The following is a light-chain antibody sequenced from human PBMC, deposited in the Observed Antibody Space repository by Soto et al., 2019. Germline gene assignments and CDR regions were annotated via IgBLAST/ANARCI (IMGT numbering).Light chain of an antibody. V-gene: IGLV2-14*01. Sequence: QCALTQPASVSGSPGQSITISCTGTSSDVGGYNYVSWYQQHPGKAPKLMIYDVSNRPSGVSNRFSGSKSGNTASLTISGLQAEDEADYYCSSYTSNSPYVVFGGGTKLTVL. CDR2: DVS. CDR1: SSDVGGYNY. CDR3: SSYTSNSPYVV. J-gene: IGLJ2*01.